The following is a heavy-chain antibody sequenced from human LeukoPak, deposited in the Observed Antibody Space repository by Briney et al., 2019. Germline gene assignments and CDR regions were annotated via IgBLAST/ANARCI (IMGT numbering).Heavy chain of an antibody. D-gene: IGHD6-19*01. J-gene: IGHJ4*02. CDR2: IIPIFGTA. V-gene: IGHV1-69*05. Sequence: ASVKVSCKASGGTFSSYAISWVRQAPGQGLEWMGGIIPIFGTANYAQKFQGRVTITRDTSASTAYMELSSLRSEDTAVYYCARVSAWGSGWYNLGYYFDYWGQGTLVTVSS. CDR1: GGTFSSYA. CDR3: ARVSAWGSGWYNLGYYFDY.